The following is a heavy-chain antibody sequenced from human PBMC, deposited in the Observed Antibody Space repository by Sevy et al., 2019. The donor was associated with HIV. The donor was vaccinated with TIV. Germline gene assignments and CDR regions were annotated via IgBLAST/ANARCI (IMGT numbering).Heavy chain of an antibody. CDR1: GGSINSDH. Sequence: KQSQTLSLTCTVSGGSINSDHWNWIRQPPGKGLEWIGYVYYTGGTNYNPSLKNRVTISVDRTKNQFSLKLTSVTAADTAVYYCARRNDFDIWGQRTMVTVSS. CDR2: VYYTGGT. CDR3: ARRNDFDI. J-gene: IGHJ3*02. V-gene: IGHV4-59*08.